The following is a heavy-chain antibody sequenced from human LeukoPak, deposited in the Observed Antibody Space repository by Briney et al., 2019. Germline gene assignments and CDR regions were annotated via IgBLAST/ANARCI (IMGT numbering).Heavy chain of an antibody. CDR3: ADYVDAATENTIDY. J-gene: IGHJ4*02. CDR1: GFTFSSYG. D-gene: IGHD6-13*01. Sequence: PGGSLRLSCAASGFTFSSYGMHWVRQAPGKGLEWVAFIRYDGSNKYYADSVKGRFTISRDNSKNTLFLHMNSLRAEDTAVYYCADYVDAATENTIDYWGQGTLVTVSS. CDR2: IRYDGSNK. V-gene: IGHV3-30*02.